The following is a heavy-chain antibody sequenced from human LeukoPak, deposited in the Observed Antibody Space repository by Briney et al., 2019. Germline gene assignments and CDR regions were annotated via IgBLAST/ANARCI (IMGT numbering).Heavy chain of an antibody. D-gene: IGHD3-3*01. J-gene: IGHJ5*02. V-gene: IGHV1-2*06. CDR2: INPNSGGT. CDR3: ARDHSTIFGVVIMFDP. Sequence: ASVKVSCKASGYTFTNYFIHWVRQAPGQGLEWLGRINPNSGGTNYAQKFQGRVTMTRDTSISTAYMELSRLRSDDTAVYYCARDHSTIFGVVIMFDPWGQGTLVTVSS. CDR1: GYTFTNYF.